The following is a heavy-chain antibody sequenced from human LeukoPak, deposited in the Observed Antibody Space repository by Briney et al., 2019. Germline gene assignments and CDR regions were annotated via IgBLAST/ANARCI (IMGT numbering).Heavy chain of an antibody. CDR3: ARAPNWRFDH. CDR1: GFTFDDYG. Sequence: RPGGSLRLSCAASGFTFDDYGMSWVRQAPGKGLEWVSGINWNGGSTGYADSVKGRFTISRDDSKNTLYLHMNSLRAEDTAVYYCARAPNWRFDHWGQGTLVTVSS. V-gene: IGHV3-20*04. D-gene: IGHD1-1*01. J-gene: IGHJ4*02. CDR2: INWNGGST.